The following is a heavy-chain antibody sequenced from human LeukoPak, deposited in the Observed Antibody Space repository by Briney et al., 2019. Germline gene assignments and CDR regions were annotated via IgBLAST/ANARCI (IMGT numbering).Heavy chain of an antibody. CDR3: ARYCSSTSFPYYYYCYMDV. Sequence: ASVKVSCKASGYTFTGYYMHWVRQAPGQGLEWMGWINPNSGGTNYAQKFQGRVTMTRDTSISTAYMELSRLRSDDTAVYYCARYCSSTSFPYYYYCYMDVWGKGTAVTVSS. J-gene: IGHJ6*03. CDR2: INPNSGGT. V-gene: IGHV1-2*02. CDR1: GYTFTGYY. D-gene: IGHD2-2*01.